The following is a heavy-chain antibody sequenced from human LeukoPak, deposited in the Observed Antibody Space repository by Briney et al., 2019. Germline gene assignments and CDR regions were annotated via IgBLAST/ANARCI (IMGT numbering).Heavy chain of an antibody. D-gene: IGHD5-12*01. CDR3: ARAIVATINPFDY. V-gene: IGHV3-21*01. CDR2: ISSSSSYI. J-gene: IGHJ4*02. Sequence: GGSLRLSCAASGFTFSSYSMNWVRQAPGMGLEWVSSISSSSSYIYYADSVKGRFTISRDNAKNSLYLQMNSLRAEDTAVYYCARAIVATINPFDYWGQGTLVTVSS. CDR1: GFTFSSYS.